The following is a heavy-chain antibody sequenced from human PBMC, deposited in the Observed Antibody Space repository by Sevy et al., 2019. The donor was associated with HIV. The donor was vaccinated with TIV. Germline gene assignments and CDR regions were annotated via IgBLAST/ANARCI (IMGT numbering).Heavy chain of an antibody. CDR3: AGGPEAWSGYYYHYYGMDV. Sequence: ASVKVSCKASGYTFTSYGISWVRQAPGQGLEWMGWISVYNGNTNYAQKVQGRVTLTTETSTSTVYMELRSLRSDDTAGYYWAGGPEAWSGYYYHYYGMDVWGQGTTVTVSS. D-gene: IGHD3-3*01. J-gene: IGHJ6*02. CDR1: GYTFTSYG. V-gene: IGHV1-18*01. CDR2: ISVYNGNT.